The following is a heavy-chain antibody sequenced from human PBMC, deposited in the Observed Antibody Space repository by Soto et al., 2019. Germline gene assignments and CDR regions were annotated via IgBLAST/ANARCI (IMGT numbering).Heavy chain of an antibody. Sequence: EVQLVESGGDSAQPGGSLRLSCAASGFTFSDYWMYWVRQAPGKGPVWVSRIPGDGADTQYADSLKGRFTISRDNSGNTLFLQMTGLRAEDTGVYYCVRCSNGWYGLDYWGQGTLVTVT. J-gene: IGHJ4*02. CDR3: VRCSNGWYGLDY. CDR1: GFTFSDYW. V-gene: IGHV3-74*01. CDR2: IPGDGADT. D-gene: IGHD6-19*01.